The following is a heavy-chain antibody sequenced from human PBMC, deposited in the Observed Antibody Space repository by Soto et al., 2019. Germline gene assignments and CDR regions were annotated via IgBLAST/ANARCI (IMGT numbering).Heavy chain of an antibody. Sequence: ASVKVSWKASGYGITIYVISWVRQAPGQGLEWMGWINAGNGNTKYSQNFQGRVTITRDTSASTAYMELSSLRSEDTAVYYCARGDVRYYGSGSSSFDAWGQGTQVTVSS. CDR2: INAGNGNT. V-gene: IGHV1-3*01. D-gene: IGHD3-10*01. J-gene: IGHJ5*02. CDR3: ARGDVRYYGSGSSSFDA. CDR1: GYGITIYV.